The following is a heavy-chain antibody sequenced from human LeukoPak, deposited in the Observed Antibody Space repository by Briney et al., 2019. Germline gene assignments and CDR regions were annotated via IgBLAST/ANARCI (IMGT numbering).Heavy chain of an antibody. CDR3: AKRVDYYYDSSGYPDY. CDR1: GFTFSSYS. Sequence: PGGSLRLSCAASGFTFSSYSMNWVRQAPGKGLEWVSYISSSGSTIYYADSVKGRFTISRDNAKNSLYLQMNSLRAEDTAVYYCAKRVDYYYDSSGYPDYWGQGTLVTVSS. V-gene: IGHV3-48*04. J-gene: IGHJ4*02. D-gene: IGHD3-22*01. CDR2: ISSSGSTI.